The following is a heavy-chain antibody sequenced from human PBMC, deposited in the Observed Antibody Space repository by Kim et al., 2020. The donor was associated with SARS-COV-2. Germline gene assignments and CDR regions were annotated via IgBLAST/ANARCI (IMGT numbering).Heavy chain of an antibody. CDR3: ARDHHSGYSNYYYYGMDV. Sequence: SETLSLTCTVSGGSISSSSYYWGWIRQPPGKGLEWIGSIYYSGSTYYNPSLKSRVTISVDTSKNQFSLKLSSVTAADTAVYYCARDHHSGYSNYYYYGMDVWGQGTTVTVSS. J-gene: IGHJ6*02. CDR2: IYYSGST. D-gene: IGHD5-12*01. V-gene: IGHV4-39*07. CDR1: GGSISSSSYY.